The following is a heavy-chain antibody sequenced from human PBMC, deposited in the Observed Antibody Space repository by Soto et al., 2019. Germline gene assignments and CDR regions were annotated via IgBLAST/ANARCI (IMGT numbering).Heavy chain of an antibody. Sequence: EVQLMESGGGLVQPGRSRRLSCTASGFTFDDYTMYWVRQAPGKGLEWVSLITYDSRKVDYADSVRGRFSISRDNAKNSLYLQMDSLITEDTATYFCAKGRGNFAYNAYTPMDYWGHGTLVTVSS. CDR1: GFTFDDYT. J-gene: IGHJ4*01. CDR2: ITYDSRKV. CDR3: AKGRGNFAYNAYTPMDY. V-gene: IGHV3-9*01. D-gene: IGHD1-1*01.